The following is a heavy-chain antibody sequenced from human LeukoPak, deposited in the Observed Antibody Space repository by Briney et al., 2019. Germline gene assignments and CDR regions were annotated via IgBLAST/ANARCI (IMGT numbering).Heavy chain of an antibody. V-gene: IGHV3-48*03. CDR2: ISCSGSNI. D-gene: IGHD2-21*02. CDR3: AREAGAYCGGYCYSDAFDI. CDR1: GFTFSSYE. Sequence: GGSLRLSCAASGFTFSSYEMNWVRQAPGKGLEWVSYISCSGSNIYYADSVKGRFTISRDNAKNSLYLQMNSLRAEDTAVYYCAREAGAYCGGYCYSDAFDIWGQGTMVTVSS. J-gene: IGHJ3*02.